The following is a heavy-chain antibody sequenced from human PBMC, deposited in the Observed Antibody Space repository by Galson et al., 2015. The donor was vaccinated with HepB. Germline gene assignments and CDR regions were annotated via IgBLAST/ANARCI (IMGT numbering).Heavy chain of an antibody. CDR3: ARGGYDSSGWYVGNWFDP. D-gene: IGHD6-19*01. V-gene: IGHV4-34*01. Sequence: SETLSLTCAVYGGSFSGYYWSWIRQPPGKGLEWIGEINHSGSTNYNPSLKSRVTISVDTSKNQFSLKLSSVTAADTAVYYCARGGYDSSGWYVGNWFDPWGQGTLVIVSS. CDR1: GGSFSGYY. CDR2: INHSGST. J-gene: IGHJ5*02.